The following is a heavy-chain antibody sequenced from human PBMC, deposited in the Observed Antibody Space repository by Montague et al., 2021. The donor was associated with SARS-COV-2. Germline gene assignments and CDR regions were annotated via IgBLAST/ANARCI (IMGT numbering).Heavy chain of an antibody. CDR1: GYSISSHEC. D-gene: IGHD3-22*01. Sequence: SETLSLTCTVSGYSISSHECWGWVRQPPGKGLEWIGGIYRGGSTYYNPSLQSRVTISVDKSKNQFSLKLSSVTAADTAVYYCARVRGITMVVVVTTPMGWFDPWGQGTLATVSS. J-gene: IGHJ5*02. CDR3: ARVRGITMVVVVTTPMGWFDP. CDR2: IYRGGST. V-gene: IGHV4-38-2*02.